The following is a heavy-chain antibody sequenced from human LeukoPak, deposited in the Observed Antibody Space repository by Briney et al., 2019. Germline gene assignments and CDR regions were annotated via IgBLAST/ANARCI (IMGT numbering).Heavy chain of an antibody. CDR1: GFTFRSYA. J-gene: IGHJ4*02. CDR2: ISYDGSNK. D-gene: IGHD3-22*01. V-gene: IGHV3-30-3*01. Sequence: QHWGALRLSCAASGFTFRSYAMHWVRQAPGKGLEWVAVISYDGSNKYYADSVKGRFTISRDNAKNSLYLQMNGLRAEDTAVYYCARVNYYDSSGYFHWGQGTLVTVSS. CDR3: ARVNYYDSSGYFH.